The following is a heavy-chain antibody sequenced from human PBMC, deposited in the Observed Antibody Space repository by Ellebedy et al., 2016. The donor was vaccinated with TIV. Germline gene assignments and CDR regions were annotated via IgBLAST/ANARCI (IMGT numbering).Heavy chain of an antibody. CDR2: IIPIFGTT. J-gene: IGHJ2*01. CDR1: GDTFTRYN. Sequence: AASVKVSCKASGDTFTRYNIAWVRQAPGQGLEWMGGIIPIFGTTSFAQKFVGRVTMTADKFTGTAYMELRRLTSDDTAVYYCARDWTYDNILTGYGYLDLWGRGTPVTVSS. D-gene: IGHD3-9*01. V-gene: IGHV1-69*06. CDR3: ARDWTYDNILTGYGYLDL.